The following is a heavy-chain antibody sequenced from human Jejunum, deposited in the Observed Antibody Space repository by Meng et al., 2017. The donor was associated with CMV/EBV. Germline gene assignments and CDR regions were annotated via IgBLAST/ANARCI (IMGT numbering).Heavy chain of an antibody. CDR1: GYTFTGFY. V-gene: IGHV1-2*06. CDR3: VRGLGVASTF. CDR2: INTHSGDT. D-gene: IGHD5-12*01. Sequence: VSCKASGYTFTGFYMPWVRQAPGPGLEWMGRINTHSGDTNYAQKFQGRVTMTRDASISTAYLDLSRLTSDDTAVYYCVRGLGVASTFWGQGTLVTSPQ. J-gene: IGHJ4*02.